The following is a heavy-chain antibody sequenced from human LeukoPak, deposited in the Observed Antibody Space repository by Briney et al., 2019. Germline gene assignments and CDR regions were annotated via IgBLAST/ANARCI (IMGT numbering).Heavy chain of an antibody. CDR1: GFTLSNYA. D-gene: IGHD3-10*01. Sequence: PGGSLRLSCAASGFTLSNYAMQWVRQAPGKGLEGVSLISCGGTYKYYADSVKGRFTISRDNSKNTLYLQLNSLRAEDTAVYYCARDSTYYYDSGSSGPHYFDNWGQGTLVTVSS. V-gene: IGHV3-30*01. CDR3: ARDSTYYYDSGSSGPHYFDN. J-gene: IGHJ4*02. CDR2: ISCGGTYK.